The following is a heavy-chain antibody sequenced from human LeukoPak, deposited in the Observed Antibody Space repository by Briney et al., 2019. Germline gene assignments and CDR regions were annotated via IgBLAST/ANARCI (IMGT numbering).Heavy chain of an antibody. Sequence: ASVKVSCKASGYTFTSYGISWVRQAPGQGLEWMGWISAYNGNTNYAQKLQGRVTMTTDTSTSTAYMELRSLRSDDTAVYYCARAPGGGYFDWLSLFDYWGQGTLVTVSS. CDR1: GYTFTSYG. CDR2: ISAYNGNT. V-gene: IGHV1-18*01. CDR3: ARAPGGGYFDWLSLFDY. D-gene: IGHD3-9*01. J-gene: IGHJ4*02.